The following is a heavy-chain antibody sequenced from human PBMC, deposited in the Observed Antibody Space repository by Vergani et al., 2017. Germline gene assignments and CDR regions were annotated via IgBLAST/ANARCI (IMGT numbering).Heavy chain of an antibody. V-gene: IGHV4-59*01. D-gene: IGHD3-3*01. Sequence: QVQLQESGPGLVKPSETLSLTCTVSGGSISSYYWSWIRQPPGKGLEWIGYIYYSGSTNYNPSLKSRVTISVDTSKNQFSLKLSSVTAADTAVYYCARGTYYDFWSGLSHYYYMDVWGKGTTVTVSS. CDR1: GGSISSYY. CDR2: IYYSGST. J-gene: IGHJ6*03. CDR3: ARGTYYDFWSGLSHYYYMDV.